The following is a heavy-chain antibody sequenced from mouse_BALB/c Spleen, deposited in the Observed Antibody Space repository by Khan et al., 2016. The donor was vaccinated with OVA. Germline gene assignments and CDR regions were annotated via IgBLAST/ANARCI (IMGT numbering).Heavy chain of an antibody. D-gene: IGHD3-2*02. Sequence: QIQLVQSGAELARPGASVKMSCKTSGYTFTTYTLHWVKQRPGRSLEWIGYINPSNDYTNYNQKFKDKSTLTADKSSSTAYMQLSSLTSEDSAVYYCARSGQLRLRGGFTYWGQGTLVTVSA. CDR2: INPSNDYT. CDR1: GYTFTTYT. J-gene: IGHJ3*01. CDR3: ARSGQLRLRGGFTY. V-gene: IGHV1-4*01.